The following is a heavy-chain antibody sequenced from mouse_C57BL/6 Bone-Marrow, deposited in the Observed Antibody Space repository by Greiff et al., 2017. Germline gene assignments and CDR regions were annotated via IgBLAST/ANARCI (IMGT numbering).Heavy chain of an antibody. J-gene: IGHJ4*01. CDR1: GFTFSDYG. V-gene: IGHV5-17*01. Sequence: EVQVVESGGGLVKPGGSLKLSCAASGFTFSDYGMHWVRQAPEKGLEWVAYISSGSSTIYYADTVKGRFTISRDNAKNTLFLQMTSLRSEDTAMYYCARGSTVVAPDYWGQGTSVTVSS. D-gene: IGHD1-1*01. CDR3: ARGSTVVAPDY. CDR2: ISSGSSTI.